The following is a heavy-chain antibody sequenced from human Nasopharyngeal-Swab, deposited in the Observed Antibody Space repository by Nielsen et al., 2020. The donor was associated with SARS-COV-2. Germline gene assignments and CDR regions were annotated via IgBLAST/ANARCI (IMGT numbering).Heavy chain of an antibody. J-gene: IGHJ6*02. CDR3: ARTGYDFWSGYYPGYYYYGMDV. Sequence: WIRQPPGKGLEWVSYISSSSSTIYYADSVKGRFTISRDNAMNSLYLQMNSLRAEDTAVYYCARTGYDFWSGYYPGYYYYGMDVWGQGTTVTVSS. V-gene: IGHV3-48*04. CDR2: ISSSSSTI. D-gene: IGHD3-3*01.